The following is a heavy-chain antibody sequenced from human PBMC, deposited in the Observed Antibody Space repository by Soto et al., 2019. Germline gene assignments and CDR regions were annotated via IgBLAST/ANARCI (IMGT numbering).Heavy chain of an antibody. CDR1: GGTFDSNA. V-gene: IGHV1-69*12. J-gene: IGHJ3*02. D-gene: IGHD2-2*01. Sequence: QVQLVQSGTEVRKPGSSVMVSCKASGGTFDSNAISWVRLAPGQGLEWMGGIIPIFGTINNAQKFQDRVTITADESANIVYMELSSRRSEDTAIYYCAREGLTFVTGAVGGAFDIWCQGTLVTVSS. CDR2: IIPIFGTI. CDR3: AREGLTFVTGAVGGAFDI.